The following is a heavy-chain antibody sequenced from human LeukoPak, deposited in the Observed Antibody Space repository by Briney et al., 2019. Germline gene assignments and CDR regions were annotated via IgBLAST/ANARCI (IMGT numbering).Heavy chain of an antibody. CDR3: AKAIGKVPAAPSDAFDI. V-gene: IGHV3-23*01. Sequence: GGSLRLSCAASGFTFSSYAMSWVRQAPGKGLEWVSAISGSGGSTYYADSVKGRFTISRDNSKNTLYLQMNSLRAEDTAVYYCAKAIGKVPAAPSDAFDIWGQGTMVTVSS. J-gene: IGHJ3*02. D-gene: IGHD2-2*01. CDR2: ISGSGGST. CDR1: GFTFSSYA.